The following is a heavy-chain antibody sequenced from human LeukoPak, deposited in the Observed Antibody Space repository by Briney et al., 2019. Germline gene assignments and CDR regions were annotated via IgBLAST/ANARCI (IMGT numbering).Heavy chain of an antibody. J-gene: IGHJ5*01. CDR1: GYTFTSYD. D-gene: IGHD2-8*02. V-gene: IGHV1-2*02. CDR3: ARDPRDTGGSYDS. Sequence: ASVKVSCKASGYTFTSYDINWVRQAPGQGPDWMGYINPRNGATSYSQKFQGRLTFTRDSSISTAYMEVSSLKSDDTALYYCARDPRDTGGSYDSWGQGTLLTVSS. CDR2: INPRNGAT.